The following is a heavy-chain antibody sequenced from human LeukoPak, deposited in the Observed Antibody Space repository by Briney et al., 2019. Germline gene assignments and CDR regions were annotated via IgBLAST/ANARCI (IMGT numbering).Heavy chain of an antibody. CDR3: ARERSLHSSNFDP. D-gene: IGHD3-22*01. J-gene: IGHJ5*02. CDR1: GYTFTSYY. CDR2: INSSGGST. V-gene: IGHV1-46*01. Sequence: ASVTVSFKASGYTFTSYYMHWVRQAPGQGLEWMGIINSSGGSTSYPQKFQGRVTMTRDTSTSTVYMELSSLRSEDTAVYYCARERSLHSSNFDPWGQGTLVTVSS.